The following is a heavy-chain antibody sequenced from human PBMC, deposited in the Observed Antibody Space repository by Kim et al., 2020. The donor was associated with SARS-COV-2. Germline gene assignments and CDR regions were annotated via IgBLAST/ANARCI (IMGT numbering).Heavy chain of an antibody. CDR3: ARDTDTVTTSVGILDV. D-gene: IGHD4-17*01. J-gene: IGHJ6*02. Sequence: ASVKVSCKASGYTFTSYYMHWVRQAPGQGLEWMGIINPSGGSTSYAQKFQGRVTMTRDTSTSTVYMELSSLRSEDTAVYYCARDTDTVTTSVGILDVWGQGTTVTVSS. V-gene: IGHV1-46*01. CDR1: GYTFTSYY. CDR2: INPSGGST.